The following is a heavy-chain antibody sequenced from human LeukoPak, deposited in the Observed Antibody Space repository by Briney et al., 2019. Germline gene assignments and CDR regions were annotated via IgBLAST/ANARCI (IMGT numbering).Heavy chain of an antibody. CDR1: GFTFSSYW. CDR2: IKQDGSEK. V-gene: IGHV3-7*01. D-gene: IGHD3-3*01. CDR3: AKPFGFLEWLYGGYFDS. J-gene: IGHJ4*02. Sequence: GGSLRLSCAASGFTFSSYWMSWVRQTPGKGLEWVANIKQDGSEKYYVDSVKGRFTISRDNAKNSLYLQMNSLRAEDTAVYYCAKPFGFLEWLYGGYFDSWGQGTLVTVSS.